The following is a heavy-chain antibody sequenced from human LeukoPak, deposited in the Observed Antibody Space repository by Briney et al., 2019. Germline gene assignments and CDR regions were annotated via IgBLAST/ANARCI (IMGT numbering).Heavy chain of an antibody. J-gene: IGHJ5*02. CDR3: ARGTYYYGSGSPYNWFDP. CDR2: INHSGST. D-gene: IGHD3-10*01. V-gene: IGHV4-34*01. Sequence: MPSETLSLTCAVYGGSFSGYYWSWIRQPPGKGLEWIGEINHSGSTNYNPSLKSRVTISVDTSKNQFSLKLSSVTAADTAVYYCARGTYYYGSGSPYNWFDPWGQGTLVTVSS. CDR1: GGSFSGYY.